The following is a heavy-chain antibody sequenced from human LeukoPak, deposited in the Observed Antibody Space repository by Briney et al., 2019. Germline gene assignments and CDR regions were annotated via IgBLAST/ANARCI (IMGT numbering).Heavy chain of an antibody. CDR1: GYTFTGYC. Sequence: GASVKVSCKASGYTFTGYCMHWVRQAPGQGLEWMGWINPNSGGTNYAQKFQGRVTMTRDTSISTAYMELSRLRSDDTAVYYCAKDNRVTMVRGVLGYYFDYWGQGTLVTVSS. J-gene: IGHJ4*02. V-gene: IGHV1-2*02. CDR3: AKDNRVTMVRGVLGYYFDY. CDR2: INPNSGGT. D-gene: IGHD3-10*01.